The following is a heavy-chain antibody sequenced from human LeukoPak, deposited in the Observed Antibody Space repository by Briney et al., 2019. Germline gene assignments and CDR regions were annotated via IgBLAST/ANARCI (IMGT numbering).Heavy chain of an antibody. V-gene: IGHV3-21*01. J-gene: IGHJ4*02. Sequence: PGGSLRLSCAASGFTFSTYSVNWVRQAPGKGLEWVSSISTGGYIYYADSVKGRFTISRDNAKNSLYLQMNSLRADDTAVDYCASVPGESIAAAGPIDYWGRGTLVTVSS. CDR3: ASVPGESIAAAGPIDY. CDR1: GFTFSTYS. D-gene: IGHD6-13*01. CDR2: ISTGGYI.